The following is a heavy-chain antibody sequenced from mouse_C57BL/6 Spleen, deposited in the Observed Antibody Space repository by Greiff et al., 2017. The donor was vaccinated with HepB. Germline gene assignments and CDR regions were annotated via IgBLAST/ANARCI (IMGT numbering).Heavy chain of an antibody. CDR3: ARSDYGSRFAY. CDR2: IDPSDSYT. J-gene: IGHJ3*01. Sequence: QVQLQPGAELVMPGASVKLSCKASGYTFTSYWMHWVKQRPGQGLEWIGEIDPSDSYTNYNQKFKGKSTLTVDKSSSTAYMQLSSLTSEDSAVYYCARSDYGSRFAYWGQGTLVTVSA. CDR1: GYTFTSYW. V-gene: IGHV1-69*01. D-gene: IGHD1-1*01.